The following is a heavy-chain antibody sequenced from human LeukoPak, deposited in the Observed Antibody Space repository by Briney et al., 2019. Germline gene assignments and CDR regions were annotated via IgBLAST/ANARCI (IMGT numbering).Heavy chain of an antibody. CDR1: GGSFSGYY. CDR3: ARGGGSQAPYYYYGMDV. D-gene: IGHD2-15*01. Sequence: SETLSLTCAVYGGSFSGYYWSWIRQPPGKGLEWIGYIYYSGSTNYKPSLKSRVTTSVDTSKNQFSLRLNSVTAADTAVYYCARGGGSQAPYYYYGMDVWGQGTTVTVSS. V-gene: IGHV4-59*01. CDR2: IYYSGST. J-gene: IGHJ6*02.